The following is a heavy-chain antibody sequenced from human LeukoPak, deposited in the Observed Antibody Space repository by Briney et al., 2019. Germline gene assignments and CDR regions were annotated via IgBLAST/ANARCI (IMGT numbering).Heavy chain of an antibody. D-gene: IGHD2-2*01. J-gene: IGHJ6*02. V-gene: IGHV1-18*01. CDR3: ARDPIIVVVPAAIGDYYYYGKDV. Sequence: ASVKVSCKASGYTFTSYGISWVRQAPGQGLEWMGWISAYNGNTNYAQKLQGRVTMTTDTSTSTAYMELRSLRSDDTAVYYCARDPIIVVVPAAIGDYYYYGKDVWGQGTTVTVSS. CDR2: ISAYNGNT. CDR1: GYTFTSYG.